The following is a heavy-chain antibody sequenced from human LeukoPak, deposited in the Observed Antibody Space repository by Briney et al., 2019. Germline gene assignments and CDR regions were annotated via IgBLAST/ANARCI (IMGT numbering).Heavy chain of an antibody. Sequence: PSETLSLTCSVSGDSISNYHWSWIRQPAGKGLEWIGQSHSSGRTNYNPPLESRVTVSIDTPENQFSLTIRSVTAADTAIYYCARRDLTSGRSFNYWGQGILVTVS. CDR3: ARRDLTSGRSFNY. D-gene: IGHD6-19*01. J-gene: IGHJ4*02. CDR2: SHSSGRT. V-gene: IGHV4-4*07. CDR1: GDSISNYH.